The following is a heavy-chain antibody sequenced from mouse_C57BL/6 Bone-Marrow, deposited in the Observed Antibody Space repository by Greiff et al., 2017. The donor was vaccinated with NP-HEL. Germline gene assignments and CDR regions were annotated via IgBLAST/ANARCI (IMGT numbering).Heavy chain of an antibody. CDR2: IYPGDGDT. CDR1: GYAFSSSW. D-gene: IGHD1-1*01. V-gene: IGHV1-82*01. Sequence: QVHVKQSGPELVKPGASVKISCKASGYAFSSSWMNWVKQRPGKGLEWIGRIYPGDGDTNYNGKFKGKATLTADKSSSTAYMQLSSLTSEDSAVYFGARGPYYYGSSLVGNFDVWGTGTTVTVSS. CDR3: ARGPYYYGSSLVGNFDV. J-gene: IGHJ1*03.